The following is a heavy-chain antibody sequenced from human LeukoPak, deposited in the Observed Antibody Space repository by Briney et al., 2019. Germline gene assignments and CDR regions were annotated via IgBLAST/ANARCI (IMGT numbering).Heavy chain of an antibody. CDR3: ARGQTTMTN. Sequence: PGGSLRLSCAASGFTFSSYWMSRVRQAPGKGLERVANIKQDGSEKSYVDSVKGRFTISRDNTKNSLYLQMNSLRAEDTAVYYCARGQTTMTNWGQGTLVTVSS. J-gene: IGHJ4*02. CDR1: GFTFSSYW. V-gene: IGHV3-7*03. CDR2: IKQDGSEK. D-gene: IGHD4-17*01.